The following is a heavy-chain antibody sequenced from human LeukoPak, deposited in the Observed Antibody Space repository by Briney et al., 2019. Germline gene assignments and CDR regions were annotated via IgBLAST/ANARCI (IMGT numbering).Heavy chain of an antibody. CDR2: ISYDGGGT. CDR1: GFTFSDYW. CDR3: VRNMVRGVVYFDS. D-gene: IGHD3-10*01. Sequence: PGGSLRLSCAASGFTFSDYWMHWVRQTPGKGLVWVSRISYDGGGTNYADSVKGRFTISGDNAKNTLYLQMNSLRVEDTAVYYCVRNMVRGVVYFDSWGQGALVTVSS. V-gene: IGHV3-74*01. J-gene: IGHJ4*02.